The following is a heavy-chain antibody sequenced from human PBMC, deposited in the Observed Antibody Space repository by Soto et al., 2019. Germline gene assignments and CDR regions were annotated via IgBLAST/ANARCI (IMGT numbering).Heavy chain of an antibody. J-gene: IGHJ4*02. CDR1: GFTFSSYG. V-gene: IGHV3-33*01. D-gene: IGHD3-22*01. CDR3: ARGGYYYDSSGYYPSLDY. CDR2: IWYDGSNK. Sequence: VGSLRLSCGASGFTFSSYGMHWVRQAPGKGLEWVAVIWYDGSNKYYADSVKGRFTISRDNSKNTLYLQMNSLRAEDTAVYYCARGGYYYDSSGYYPSLDYWGQGTLVTVSS.